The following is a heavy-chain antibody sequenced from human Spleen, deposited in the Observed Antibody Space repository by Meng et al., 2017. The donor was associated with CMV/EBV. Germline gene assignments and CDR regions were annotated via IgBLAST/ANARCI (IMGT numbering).Heavy chain of an antibody. J-gene: IGHJ4*02. CDR2: IKQDGSEK. Sequence: LSLTCAASGFTFSSYWMSWVRQAPGKGLEWVANIKQDGSEKYYVDSVKGRFTISRDNAKNSLYLQMNSLRAEDTAVYYCAREGIVGATFYWGQGTLVTVSS. D-gene: IGHD1-26*01. V-gene: IGHV3-7*01. CDR1: GFTFSSYW. CDR3: AREGIVGATFY.